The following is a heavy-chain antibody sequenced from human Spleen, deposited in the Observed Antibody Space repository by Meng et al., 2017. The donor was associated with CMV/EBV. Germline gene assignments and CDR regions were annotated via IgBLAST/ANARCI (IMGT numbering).Heavy chain of an antibody. CDR2: INPNSGGT. CDR1: GYTFTGYY. Sequence: QVQMVQAGAGVKKPGASVKVSCKASGYTFTGYYMHWVRQAPGQGLEWMGWINPNSGGTNYAQKFQGRVTMTRDTSISTAYMELSRLRSDDTAVYYCARDSKVWWELDDWGQGTLVTVSS. J-gene: IGHJ4*02. V-gene: IGHV1-2*02. D-gene: IGHD1-26*01. CDR3: ARDSKVWWELDD.